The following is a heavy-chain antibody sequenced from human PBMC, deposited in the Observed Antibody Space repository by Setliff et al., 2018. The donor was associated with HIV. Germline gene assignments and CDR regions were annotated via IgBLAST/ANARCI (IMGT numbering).Heavy chain of an antibody. CDR1: GGTFSSYA. Sequence: SVKVSCKTSGGTFSSYAISWVRQAPGQGLEWMGGTIPMFGTANYAQKFQGRVTITTDESTNTGYMELSSLRSEDTAVYYCARESACSSTSCPKVLDYWGQGTLVTVSS. CDR3: ARESACSSTSCPKVLDY. V-gene: IGHV1-69*05. J-gene: IGHJ4*02. D-gene: IGHD2-2*01. CDR2: TIPMFGTA.